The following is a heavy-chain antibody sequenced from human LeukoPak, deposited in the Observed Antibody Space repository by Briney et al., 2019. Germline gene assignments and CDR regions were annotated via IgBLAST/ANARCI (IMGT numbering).Heavy chain of an antibody. CDR1: GFSFSSYW. CDR3: ARAPSEIGGYYPEYFRH. J-gene: IGHJ1*01. Sequence: GGSLGLPCAASGFSFSSYWMHWVRQAPGKGLVWVSRIKSDGKTNYADSVKGRFTISRDNAKNTVSLQMNSLRAEDTGVYYCARAPSEIGGYYPEYFRHWGQGTLVTVSS. D-gene: IGHD3-22*01. CDR2: IKSDGKT. V-gene: IGHV3-74*01.